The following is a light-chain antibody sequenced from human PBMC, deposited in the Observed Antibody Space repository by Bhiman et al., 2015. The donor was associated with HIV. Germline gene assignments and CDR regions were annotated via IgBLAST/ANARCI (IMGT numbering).Light chain of an antibody. CDR1: ALGNKY. CDR3: QSGDSSGTYV. V-gene: IGLV3-25*03. Sequence: SYELTQPPSVSVSPGQTASITCSGHALGNKYVNWYQQKPGQSPVLVIYQDTKRPSGIPERVSGSSSGTTVTLTISGVQAEDEADYYCQSGDSSGTYVFGTGTKVTVL. J-gene: IGLJ1*01. CDR2: QDT.